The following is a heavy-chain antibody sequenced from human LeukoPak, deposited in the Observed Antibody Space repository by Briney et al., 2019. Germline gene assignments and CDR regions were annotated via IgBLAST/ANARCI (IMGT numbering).Heavy chain of an antibody. Sequence: GGSLRLSCAASGFTFSSYGIHWVRQAPGKGLEWVAVISYDGSNKYYADSVKGRFTISRDNSKNTLYLQMNSLRAGDTAVYYCARAAYSSTWYSRYFDLWGRGTLVTVSS. CDR2: ISYDGSNK. CDR3: ARAAYSSTWYSRYFDL. J-gene: IGHJ2*01. D-gene: IGHD6-13*01. V-gene: IGHV3-30*03. CDR1: GFTFSSYG.